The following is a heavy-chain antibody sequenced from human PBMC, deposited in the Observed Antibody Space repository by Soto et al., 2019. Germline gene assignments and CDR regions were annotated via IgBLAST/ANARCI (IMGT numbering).Heavy chain of an antibody. Sequence: GGSLRLSCAASGFTFSSYGMHWVRQAPGKGLEWVAVIWYDGSNKYYADSVKGRFTISRDNSKNTLYLQMNSLRAEDTAVYYCARDLNSGSYFSLDYWGQGTLVTVSS. V-gene: IGHV3-33*01. CDR3: ARDLNSGSYFSLDY. CDR1: GFTFSSYG. J-gene: IGHJ4*02. CDR2: IWYDGSNK. D-gene: IGHD1-26*01.